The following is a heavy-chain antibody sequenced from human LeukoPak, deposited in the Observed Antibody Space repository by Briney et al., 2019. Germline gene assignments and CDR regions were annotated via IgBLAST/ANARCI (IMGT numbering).Heavy chain of an antibody. J-gene: IGHJ4*02. CDR3: ARDRSPRHYYDTSDYHGAADY. D-gene: IGHD3-22*01. Sequence: ASVKVSCKASGYTFTSYGISWVRQAPGQGLEWMGWISAYNGNTNYAQKLQGRVTMTTDTSTSTAYMELRSLRSDDTAVYYCARDRSPRHYYDTSDYHGAADYWGQGTLVTVSS. CDR2: ISAYNGNT. V-gene: IGHV1-18*01. CDR1: GYTFTSYG.